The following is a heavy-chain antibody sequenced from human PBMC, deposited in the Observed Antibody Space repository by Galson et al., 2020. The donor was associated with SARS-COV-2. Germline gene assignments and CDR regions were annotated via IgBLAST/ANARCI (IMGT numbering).Heavy chain of an antibody. D-gene: IGHD5-12*01. CDR3: ARDQDGYNDV. V-gene: IGHV3-7*01. Sequence: PGGSLRLSCAASGFTFSRNWMSWVRQAPGKGLEWVANIKQDGTDRYYVDSVKGRFTISTDIAKNSLYLQMNSLRAEDTAIYYCARDQDGYNDVWGQGTLVTVSS. CDR2: IKQDGTDR. J-gene: IGHJ4*02. CDR1: GFTFSRNW.